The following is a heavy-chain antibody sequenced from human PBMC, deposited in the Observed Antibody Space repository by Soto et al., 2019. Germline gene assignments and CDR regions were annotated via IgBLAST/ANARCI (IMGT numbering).Heavy chain of an antibody. Sequence: GESRMISGYGSGYNFTTFWIGWVRQMPGKGLEWMGLIYPGDSETKYSPDFEGQVTISADRSTNTAYLQWRSLRASDTAMYYCARLGFPGAIYFDSWGLGTLVTVYS. V-gene: IGHV5-51*01. CDR1: GYNFTTFW. CDR3: ARLGFPGAIYFDS. J-gene: IGHJ4*02. CDR2: IYPGDSET.